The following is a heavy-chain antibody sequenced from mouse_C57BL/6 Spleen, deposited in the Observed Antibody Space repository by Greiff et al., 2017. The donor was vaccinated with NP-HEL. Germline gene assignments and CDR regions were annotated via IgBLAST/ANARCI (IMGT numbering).Heavy chain of an antibody. CDR3: ARQPHYGSSYYFDY. CDR2: ISSGGSYT. V-gene: IGHV5-6*01. Sequence: EVQLVESGGDLVKPGGSLKLSCAASGFTFSSYGMSWVRQTPDKRLEWVATISSGGSYTYYPDSVKGRFTISRDNAKNTLYLQMSSLKSEDTAMYYCARQPHYGSSYYFDYWGQGTTLTVSS. D-gene: IGHD1-1*01. J-gene: IGHJ2*01. CDR1: GFTFSSYG.